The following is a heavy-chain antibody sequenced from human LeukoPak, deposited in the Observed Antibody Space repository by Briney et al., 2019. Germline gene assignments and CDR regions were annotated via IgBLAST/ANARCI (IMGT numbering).Heavy chain of an antibody. Sequence: GGSLRLSCAASGFTFSSYEMNWVRQAPGKGLEWVSYISGSGETIYYADSVKGRFIGSRDNAKNSLYLQMNSLRAEDTAVYYCARSYGGFYYYGMDVWGQGTTVTVSS. CDR3: ARSYGGFYYYGMDV. V-gene: IGHV3-48*03. CDR2: ISGSGETI. J-gene: IGHJ6*02. D-gene: IGHD4-17*01. CDR1: GFTFSSYE.